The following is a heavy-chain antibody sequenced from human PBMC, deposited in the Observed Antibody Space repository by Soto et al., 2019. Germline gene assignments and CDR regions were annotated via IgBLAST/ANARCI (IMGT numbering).Heavy chain of an antibody. J-gene: IGHJ4*02. V-gene: IGHV3-30*18. CDR3: AKERTYSVASGFDY. Sequence: QVQLVDSGGGVVQPGRSLRLSCAASGFTFTTYGMHWVRRAPGKGLEWVAVISYDGSHAYYANSVKSRFTISRDNSKNTLYVQIKSRGAEDTAVYYCAKERTYSVASGFDYWGRGTLVTVSS. CDR1: GFTFTTYG. CDR2: ISYDGSHA. D-gene: IGHD1-26*01.